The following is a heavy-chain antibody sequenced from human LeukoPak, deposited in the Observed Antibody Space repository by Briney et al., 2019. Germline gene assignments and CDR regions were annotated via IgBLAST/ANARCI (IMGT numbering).Heavy chain of an antibody. D-gene: IGHD3-22*01. J-gene: IGHJ4*02. CDR2: ITSSGTYI. Sequence: PGGSLRLSCAASGFTFNNYNMNWVRQAPGKALEWVSSITSSGTYIFYADSVKGRFTISRDNAKNSLYLQMNRLRAEDTAVYYCARERADNYYDSSGYYGDYWGQGSLVTVSS. V-gene: IGHV3-21*01. CDR3: ARERADNYYDSSGYYGDY. CDR1: GFTFNNYN.